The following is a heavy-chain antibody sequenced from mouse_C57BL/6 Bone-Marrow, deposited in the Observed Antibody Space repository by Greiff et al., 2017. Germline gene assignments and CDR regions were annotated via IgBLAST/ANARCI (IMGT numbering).Heavy chain of an antibody. J-gene: IGHJ2*01. CDR1: GYTFTDYY. CDR2: INPNNGGT. CDR3: ARSVRYFDY. V-gene: IGHV1-26*01. Sequence: VQLQQSGPELVKPGASVKISCKASGYTFTDYYMNWVKQSHGKSLEWIGDINPNNGGTSYNQKFKGKAYMELRSLTSEDSAVYYCARSVRYFDYWGQGTTLTVSS.